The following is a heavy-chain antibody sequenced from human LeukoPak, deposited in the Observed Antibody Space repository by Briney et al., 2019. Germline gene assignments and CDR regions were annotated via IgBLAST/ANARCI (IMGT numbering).Heavy chain of an antibody. D-gene: IGHD3-22*01. CDR3: AKDQYDSSVDY. CDR1: GFTFSSYG. V-gene: IGHV3-30*18. Sequence: GRSLILSCAASGFTFSSYGMHWVRQAPGKGLEWVAVISYDGSNKYYADSVKGRFTISRDNSKNTLYLQMNSLRAEDTAVYYCAKDQYDSSVDYRGQGTLVTVSS. CDR2: ISYDGSNK. J-gene: IGHJ4*02.